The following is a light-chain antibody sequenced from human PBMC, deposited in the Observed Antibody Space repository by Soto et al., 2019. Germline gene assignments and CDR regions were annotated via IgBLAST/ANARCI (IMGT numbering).Light chain of an antibody. CDR3: QQYNNWPLT. CDR1: QSVSSSY. V-gene: IGKV3-20*01. CDR2: GAS. Sequence: EIVLTQSPGTLSLSPGERATLSCRASQSVSSSYLAWYQQKPGQAPRLLIYGASSRATGIPDRFCGSGSGTDFTLTISSLQSEDFAVYYCQQYNNWPLTFGQGTRLEIK. J-gene: IGKJ5*01.